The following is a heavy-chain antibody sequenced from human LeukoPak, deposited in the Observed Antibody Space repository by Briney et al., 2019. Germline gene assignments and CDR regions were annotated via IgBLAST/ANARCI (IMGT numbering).Heavy chain of an antibody. Sequence: GGSLTLSCTVSGFGVSSNHVAWVRQAPGKGLEWVSVRQPGNVSYYADSVKGRFATSADSSKNCLYLQMNNLRSEDTALYYCARERDYDTYLVRWGQGTLVIVSS. D-gene: IGHD3-22*01. CDR2: RQPGNVS. CDR1: GFGVSSNH. J-gene: IGHJ4*02. V-gene: IGHV3-53*01. CDR3: ARERDYDTYLVR.